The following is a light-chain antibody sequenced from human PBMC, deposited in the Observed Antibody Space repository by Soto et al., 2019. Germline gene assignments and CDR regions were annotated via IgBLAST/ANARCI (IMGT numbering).Light chain of an antibody. J-gene: IGKJ1*01. CDR3: QQHRT. CDR1: QSVHSN. Sequence: EIVMTQSPATLSVSPCERATLSCRASQSVHSNLAWHQQKPGQAPRLLIYGASTRATGIPARFTGSGSGTEFTLTISRLEPEDFAVYFCQQHRTFGQGTKVDIK. CDR2: GAS. V-gene: IGKV3D-15*01.